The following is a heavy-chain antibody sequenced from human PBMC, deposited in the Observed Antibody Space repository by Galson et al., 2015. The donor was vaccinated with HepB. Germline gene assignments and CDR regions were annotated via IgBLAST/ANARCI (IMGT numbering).Heavy chain of an antibody. CDR2: IYPGDSDT. CDR3: AGLTSDYGSGTGGWFGGFDH. Sequence: QSGAEVKKPGESLKISCKGSGSNFATYWVGWVRQMPGKGLEWMGIIYPGDSDTRYSPSFQGQVTISADKSINTAYLQWSSLKASDTAMYYCAGLTSDYGSGTGGWFGGFDHWGQGTLVTVSS. J-gene: IGHJ5*02. D-gene: IGHD3-10*01. CDR1: GSNFATYW. V-gene: IGHV5-51*01.